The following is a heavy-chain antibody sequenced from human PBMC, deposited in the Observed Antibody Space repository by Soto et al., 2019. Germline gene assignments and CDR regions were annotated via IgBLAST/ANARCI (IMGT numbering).Heavy chain of an antibody. V-gene: IGHV3-30-3*01. CDR2: ISYDGSNK. Sequence: VAVISYDGSNKYYADSVKGRFTISRDNSKNTLYLQMNSLRAEDTAVYYCARDGRHIVGKGYYYGMDVWGQGTTVTVSS. D-gene: IGHD2-21*01. CDR3: ARDGRHIVGKGYYYGMDV. J-gene: IGHJ6*02.